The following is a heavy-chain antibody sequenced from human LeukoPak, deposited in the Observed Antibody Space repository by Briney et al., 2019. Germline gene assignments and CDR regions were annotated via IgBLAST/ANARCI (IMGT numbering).Heavy chain of an antibody. Sequence: PSETLSLTCTVSGGSISSYYWSWIRQPPGKGLEWIGCIYYSGSTNYNPSLKSRVTISVDTSKNQFSLRLTSVTAADTAVYYCARHGRSSSSWYYFNYWGQGILVTVSS. J-gene: IGHJ4*02. CDR2: IYYSGST. CDR1: GGSISSYY. D-gene: IGHD6-13*01. CDR3: ARHGRSSSSWYYFNY. V-gene: IGHV4-59*08.